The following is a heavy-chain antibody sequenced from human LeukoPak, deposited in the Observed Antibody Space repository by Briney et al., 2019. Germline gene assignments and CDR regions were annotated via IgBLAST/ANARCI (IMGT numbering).Heavy chain of an antibody. CDR1: GFTFSNSI. Sequence: PGGSLRLSCVGSGFTFSNSILGWVRQAPGKGLEWVSTINGGGVNTHYADSVGGRFTISRDNSKDTLFLQMNSLRDEDTAVYYCAKDLYSNYGPADYWGQGNLVTVSS. D-gene: IGHD4-11*01. CDR3: AKDLYSNYGPADY. V-gene: IGHV3-23*01. CDR2: INGGGVNT. J-gene: IGHJ4*02.